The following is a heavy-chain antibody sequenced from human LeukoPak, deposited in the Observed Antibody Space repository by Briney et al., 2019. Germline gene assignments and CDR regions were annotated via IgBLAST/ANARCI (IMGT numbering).Heavy chain of an antibody. J-gene: IGHJ6*03. D-gene: IGHD3-3*01. Sequence: ASVKVSCKASGYTITSYDINWVRQATGQGLEWMGWMNPNSGNTGYAQKFQGRVTMTRNTSISTAYMELSSLRSEDTAVYYCARGCQAITTFGAVTHYYMDVWGKGTTVTVSS. CDR1: GYTITSYD. CDR2: MNPNSGNT. CDR3: ARGCQAITTFGAVTHYYMDV. V-gene: IGHV1-8*01.